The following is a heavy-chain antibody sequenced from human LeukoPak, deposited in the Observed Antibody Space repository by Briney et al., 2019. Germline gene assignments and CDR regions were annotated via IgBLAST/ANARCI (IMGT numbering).Heavy chain of an antibody. J-gene: IGHJ5*02. CDR2: ISWNSGSI. Sequence: GGSLRLSCAASGFTFDDYTMHWVRQAPGRGLEWVSCISWNSGSIGYADSVKGRFTISRDNAKNSLYLQMNSLRAEDTALYYCAAQKYYDFWSGYYQYNWFDPWGQGTLVTVSS. D-gene: IGHD3-3*01. CDR1: GFTFDDYT. CDR3: AAQKYYDFWSGYYQYNWFDP. V-gene: IGHV3-9*01.